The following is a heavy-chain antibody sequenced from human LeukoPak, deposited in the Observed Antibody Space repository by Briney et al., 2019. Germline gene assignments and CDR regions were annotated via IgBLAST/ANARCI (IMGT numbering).Heavy chain of an antibody. D-gene: IGHD5-12*01. J-gene: IGHJ4*02. CDR2: IGGSNGIT. Sequence: GGSLRLSCAASGFTFSDYYMSWIRQAPGKGLEWVSVIGGSNGITFYVGSVKGRFTISRDNSKDTLYLQMNSLRAEDTAVYYCARNENSGWGYFDYWGQGTLVTVSS. V-gene: IGHV3-23*01. CDR3: ARNENSGWGYFDY. CDR1: GFTFSDYY.